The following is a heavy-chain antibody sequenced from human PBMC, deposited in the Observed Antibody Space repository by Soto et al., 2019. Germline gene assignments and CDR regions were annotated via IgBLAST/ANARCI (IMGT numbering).Heavy chain of an antibody. CDR3: ARVDPPAKS. Sequence: SETLSLTCTVSGGTFSHNYWSWIRQPPGKGLEWVGYIYYGGTTNYNPSLKSRVTISVDTSKNQFSLYLQMNSLRAEDTAVYYCARVDPPAKSWGQGTLVTVSS. CDR1: GGTFSHNY. CDR2: IYYGGTT. D-gene: IGHD2-2*01. J-gene: IGHJ5*02. V-gene: IGHV4-59*12.